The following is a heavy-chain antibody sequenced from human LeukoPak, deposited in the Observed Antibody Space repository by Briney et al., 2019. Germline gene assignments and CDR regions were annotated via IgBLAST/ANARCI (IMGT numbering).Heavy chain of an antibody. CDR2: IYYTGST. Sequence: PSETLSLTCTVSGGSISTYYWTWIRQPPGKGLEWIGYIYYTGSTNYNPSLKSRVTISVDTSKNQFSLRPSSVTAADTAVYYCARANWVHDCWGQGTLVTVSS. CDR1: GGSISTYY. D-gene: IGHD1-1*01. CDR3: ARANWVHDC. J-gene: IGHJ4*02. V-gene: IGHV4-59*01.